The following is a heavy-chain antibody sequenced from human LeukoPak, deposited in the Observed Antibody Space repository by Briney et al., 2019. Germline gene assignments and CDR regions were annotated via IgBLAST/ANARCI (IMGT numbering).Heavy chain of an antibody. CDR3: ARVVKGGYAYY. J-gene: IGHJ4*02. D-gene: IGHD5-12*01. CDR1: EYTFNSNY. Sequence: ASVKVSCKASEYTFNSNYMYWVRQAPGQGLEWMGIINPSGESTKYAQKFQGRITMTRDTSTTTVYMELSSLRSEDTAVYYCARVVKGGYAYYWGQGTLVTVSS. CDR2: INPSGEST. V-gene: IGHV1-46*02.